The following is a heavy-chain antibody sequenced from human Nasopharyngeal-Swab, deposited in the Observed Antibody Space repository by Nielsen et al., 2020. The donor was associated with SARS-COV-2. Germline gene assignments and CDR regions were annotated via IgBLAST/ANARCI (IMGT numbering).Heavy chain of an antibody. J-gene: IGHJ3*02. V-gene: IGHV1-58*01. CDR1: GFTFTSSA. Sequence: VKVSCKASGFTFTSSAVQWGRQARGQRLEWIGWIVVGSGNTNYAQKFQERVTITRDMSTSTAYMELSSLRSEDTAVYYCAASPNYYDSSGYPFDIWGQGTMVTVSS. CDR3: AASPNYYDSSGYPFDI. CDR2: IVVGSGNT. D-gene: IGHD3-22*01.